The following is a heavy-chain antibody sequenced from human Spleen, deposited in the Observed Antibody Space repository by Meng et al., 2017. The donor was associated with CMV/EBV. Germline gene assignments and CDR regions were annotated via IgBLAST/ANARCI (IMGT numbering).Heavy chain of an antibody. CDR2: INHSGRT. D-gene: IGHD3-3*01. Sequence: QLKLWGAVLLKSSETLSLTCAVYGGSFGCYYWTWVRQPQGKGLEWIGEINHSGRTNYNPSLKSRVTISVDTSKNQFSLKLTSVTAADTAIYYCARSRDWSGYSPLDYWGQETLVTVSS. CDR1: GGSFGCYY. V-gene: IGHV4-34*01. J-gene: IGHJ4*02. CDR3: ARSRDWSGYSPLDY.